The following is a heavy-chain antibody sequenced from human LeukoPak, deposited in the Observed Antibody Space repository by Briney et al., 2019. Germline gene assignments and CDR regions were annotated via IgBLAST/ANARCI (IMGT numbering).Heavy chain of an antibody. V-gene: IGHV4-59*08. Sequence: SQTLSLTCTVSGGSISSYYWSWIRQPPGKGLEWIGYIYYSGSTNYNPSLKSRVTISVDTSKNQFSLKLSSVTAADTAVYYCARRIQLWSTHAFDIWGQGTMVTVSS. D-gene: IGHD5-18*01. CDR3: ARRIQLWSTHAFDI. J-gene: IGHJ3*02. CDR1: GGSISSYY. CDR2: IYYSGST.